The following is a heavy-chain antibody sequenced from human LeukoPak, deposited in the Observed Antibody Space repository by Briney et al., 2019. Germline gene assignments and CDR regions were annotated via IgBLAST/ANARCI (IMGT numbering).Heavy chain of an antibody. D-gene: IGHD2-2*02. V-gene: IGHV4-34*01. J-gene: IGHJ3*02. Sequence: PSETLSLTCAVYGGSFSAYYWSWIRQPPGKGLEWIGEINHSGSTNYNPSLKSRVTILVDTSKNQFSLKLSSVTAADTAVYYCARGRVVVVPAAIGVAAFDIWGQGTMVTVSS. CDR3: ARGRVVVVPAAIGVAAFDI. CDR2: INHSGST. CDR1: GGSFSAYY.